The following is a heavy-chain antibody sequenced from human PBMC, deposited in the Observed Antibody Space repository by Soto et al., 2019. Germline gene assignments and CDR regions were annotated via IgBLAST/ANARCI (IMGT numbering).Heavy chain of an antibody. D-gene: IGHD3-10*01. V-gene: IGHV3-64*07. CDR3: AILDYSGQPASPI. J-gene: IGHJ3*02. Sequence: VQLVGSGGDLVQPGGSLRVSCVASGFTFSNHLMHWVRQAPGKGLEDVSAITGNGGRTYYADSVKGRFTISRDNSENTLYLQMDSLRAEDMAVYYCAILDYSGQPASPIWGRGTMVTVSS. CDR2: ITGNGGRT. CDR1: GFTFSNHL.